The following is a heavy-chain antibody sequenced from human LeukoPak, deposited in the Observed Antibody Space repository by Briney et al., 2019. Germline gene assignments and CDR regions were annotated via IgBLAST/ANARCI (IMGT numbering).Heavy chain of an antibody. Sequence: GAPVKVSCKASGYTFTSYAINWVRQAPGQGLGWLGGINTNTGNPTYAQGFTGRFVFSLDTSVSTAYLQISSLKAEDTAVYYCARVYSAEEQWLVLEDWGQGTLVTVSS. CDR3: ARVYSAEEQWLVLED. D-gene: IGHD6-19*01. CDR2: INTNTGNP. V-gene: IGHV7-4-1*02. CDR1: GYTFTSYA. J-gene: IGHJ4*02.